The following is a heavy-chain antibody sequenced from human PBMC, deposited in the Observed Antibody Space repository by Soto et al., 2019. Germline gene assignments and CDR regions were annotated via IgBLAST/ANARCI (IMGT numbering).Heavy chain of an antibody. D-gene: IGHD1-7*01. Sequence: QITLKESGPTLVKPTQTLTLTCTFSGFSLTTYGVGVGWIRQPPGKALQWLALIYWDDDKRYCPSLKSRLTITKDTSKNQVVLTMTNMDPVATATYFCAHRLTLNSDWNYGRFDYWGQGTLVTVSS. CDR3: AHRLTLNSDWNYGRFDY. J-gene: IGHJ4*02. V-gene: IGHV2-5*02. CDR2: IYWDDDK. CDR1: GFSLTTYGVG.